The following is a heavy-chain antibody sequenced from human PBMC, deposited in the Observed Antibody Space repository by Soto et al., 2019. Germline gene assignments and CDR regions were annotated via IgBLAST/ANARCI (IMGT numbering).Heavy chain of an antibody. V-gene: IGHV5-51*01. CDR1: GYSFTNYW. CDR2: IYPDDSDT. CDR3: ARLEWLSLAAWFDP. D-gene: IGHD3-3*01. Sequence: PXESLTISCKGSGYSFTNYWIGWVRQMPGKGLEWMGMIYPDDSDTKYSPSFQGQVTFSADKSINTAYLQWSSLKASDTAIYYCARLEWLSLAAWFDPWGQGTLVTVSS. J-gene: IGHJ5*02.